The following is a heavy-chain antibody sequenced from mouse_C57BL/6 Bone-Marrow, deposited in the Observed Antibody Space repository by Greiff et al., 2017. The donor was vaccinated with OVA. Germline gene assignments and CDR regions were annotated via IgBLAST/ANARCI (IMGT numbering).Heavy chain of an antibody. V-gene: IGHV5-17*01. J-gene: IGHJ4*01. CDR3: ARPGPLITTVPY. Sequence: EVQLVESGGGLVKPGRSLKLSCAASGFTFSDYGMHWVRQAPEKGLEWVAYISSGSSTIYYADTVKGRFTISRDNAKNTLFLQMTSLRSEDTAMYYCARPGPLITTVPYWGQGTSVTVSS. CDR2: ISSGSSTI. D-gene: IGHD1-1*01. CDR1: GFTFSDYG.